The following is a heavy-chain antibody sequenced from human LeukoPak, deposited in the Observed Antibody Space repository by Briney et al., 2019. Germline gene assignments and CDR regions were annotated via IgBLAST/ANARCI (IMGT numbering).Heavy chain of an antibody. CDR1: GGSFSGFY. V-gene: IGHV4-34*01. Sequence: TSETLSLTCAVYGGSFSGFYWSWIRQPPGKGLEWIGEINLSGSTNYNPSLKSRVTISVDTSKNQFSLKLSSVTAADTAVYYCARGYDYVWGSYRSSNWFDPWGQGTLVTVSS. D-gene: IGHD3-16*02. J-gene: IGHJ5*02. CDR2: INLSGST. CDR3: ARGYDYVWGSYRSSNWFDP.